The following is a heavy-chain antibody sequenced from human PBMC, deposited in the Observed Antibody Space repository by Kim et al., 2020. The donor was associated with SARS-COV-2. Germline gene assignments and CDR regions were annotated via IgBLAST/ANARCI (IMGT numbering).Heavy chain of an antibody. V-gene: IGHV3-30*04. D-gene: IGHD5-18*01. CDR3: ARDQDTAMAPGAFDI. Sequence: GGSLRLSCAASGFTFSSYAMHWVRQAPGKGLEWVAVISYDGSNKYYADSVKGRFTISRDNSKNTLYLQMNSLRAEDTAVYYCARDQDTAMAPGAFDIWG. J-gene: IGHJ3*02. CDR1: GFTFSSYA. CDR2: ISYDGSNK.